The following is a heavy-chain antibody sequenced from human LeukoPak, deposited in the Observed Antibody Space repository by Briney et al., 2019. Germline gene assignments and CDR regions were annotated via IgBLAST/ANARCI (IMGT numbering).Heavy chain of an antibody. CDR2: ISYDGSNK. V-gene: IGHV3-30*18. D-gene: IGHD1-1*01. CDR1: GFTFSSYG. Sequence: PGRSLRLSCAASGFTFSSYGMHWVRQAPGKGLEWVAVISYDGSNKYYADSVKGRFTISRDKSKNTLYQQMNSLRAEDTAVYYCAKVNVRQPQVDYYYGMDVWGQGTTVTVSS. J-gene: IGHJ6*02. CDR3: AKVNVRQPQVDYYYGMDV.